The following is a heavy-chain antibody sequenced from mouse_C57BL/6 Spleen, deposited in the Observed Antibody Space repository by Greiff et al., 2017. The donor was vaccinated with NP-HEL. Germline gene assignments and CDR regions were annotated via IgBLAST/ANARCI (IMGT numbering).Heavy chain of an antibody. CDR2: INPSTGGT. CDR3: ARNDYDVYFDY. V-gene: IGHV1-42*01. D-gene: IGHD2-4*01. CDR1: GYSFTGYY. Sequence: VQLQQSGPELVKPGASVKISCKASGYSFTGYYMNWVKQSPEKSLEWIGEINPSTGGTTYNQKFKAKATLTVDKSSSTAYMQLKSLTSEDSAVYYCARNDYDVYFDYWGQGTTLTVSS. J-gene: IGHJ2*01.